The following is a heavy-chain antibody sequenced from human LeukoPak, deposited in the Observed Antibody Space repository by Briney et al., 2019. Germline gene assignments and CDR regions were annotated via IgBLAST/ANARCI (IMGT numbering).Heavy chain of an antibody. V-gene: IGHV4-39*07. CDR3: ARPDQLLGYHFDY. Sequence: SETLSLTCTVSGGSISSSSYYWGWIRQPPGKGLEWIGEINHSGSTNYNPSLKSRVTISVDTSKNQFSLKLSSVTAADTAVYYCARPDQLLGYHFDYWGQGTLVTVSS. D-gene: IGHD2-2*01. J-gene: IGHJ4*02. CDR2: INHSGST. CDR1: GGSISSSSYY.